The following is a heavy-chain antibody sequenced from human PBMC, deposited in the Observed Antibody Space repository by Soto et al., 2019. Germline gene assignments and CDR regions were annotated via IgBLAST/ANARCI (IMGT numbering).Heavy chain of an antibody. V-gene: IGHV3-11*01. J-gene: IGHJ6*02. D-gene: IGHD3-9*01. CDR2: LSSSGSTI. Sequence: GGSLRLSCAASGFTFSDYYMSWIRQAPGKGLEWVSYLSSSGSTIYYADSVKGRFTISRDNAKNSLYLQMNSLRAEDTAVYYCARVPGLSGRATYGMDVWGQGTTVTVSS. CDR1: GFTFSDYY. CDR3: ARVPGLSGRATYGMDV.